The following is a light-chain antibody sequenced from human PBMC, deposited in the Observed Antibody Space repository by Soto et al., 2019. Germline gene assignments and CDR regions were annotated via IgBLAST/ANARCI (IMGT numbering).Light chain of an antibody. CDR2: EVS. CDR3: SSYTSLYV. J-gene: IGLJ1*01. Sequence: QSVLTQPPSASGSPGQSVTISCTGTSSDVGAYNYVSWYQQHPGKAPKLMIYEVSKRPSGVPDRFSGSKSGNTASLTVSGLQAEDEADYYCSSYTSLYVFGTGTKVTVL. V-gene: IGLV2-8*01. CDR1: SSDVGAYNY.